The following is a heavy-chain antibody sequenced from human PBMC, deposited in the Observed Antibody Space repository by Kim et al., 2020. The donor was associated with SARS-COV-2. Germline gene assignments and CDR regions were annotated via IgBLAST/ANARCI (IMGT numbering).Heavy chain of an antibody. J-gene: IGHJ6*02. D-gene: IGHD3-9*01. CDR2: IYWDDDK. Sequence: SGPTLVNPTQTLTLTCTFSGFSLSGGGVGVGWIRQPPGKALEWLALIYWDDDKRYSPSLRSRLTITKDTSKNQVVLTMTNMDPVDTATYYCAHMITGYPVGFFGMDGWGQGTTVTVSS. V-gene: IGHV2-5*02. CDR3: AHMITGYPVGFFGMDG. CDR1: GFSLSGGGVG.